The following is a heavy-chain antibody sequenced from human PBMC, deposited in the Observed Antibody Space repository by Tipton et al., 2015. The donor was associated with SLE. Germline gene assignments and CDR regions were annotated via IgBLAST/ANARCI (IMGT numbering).Heavy chain of an antibody. V-gene: IGHV4-61*02. CDR3: ARVLGVVKSYYMDV. Sequence: TLSLTCTVSGGSISSGSYYWSWNRQPAGKGLEWIGRIYTSGSTNYNPSLKSRVTISVDTSKNQFSLKLSSVTAADTAVYYCARVLGVVKSYYMDVWGKGTTVTVSS. J-gene: IGHJ6*03. CDR2: IYTSGST. CDR1: GGSISSGSYY. D-gene: IGHD3-3*01.